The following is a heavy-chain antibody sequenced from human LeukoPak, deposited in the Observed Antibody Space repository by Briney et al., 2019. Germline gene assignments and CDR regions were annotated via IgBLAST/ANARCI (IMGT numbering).Heavy chain of an antibody. D-gene: IGHD4-23*01. V-gene: IGHV4-39*07. Sequence: PSETLSLTCTVSGGSISSSSYYWGWIRQPPGKGLEWIGEINHSGSTNYNPSLKSRVTISVDTSKNQFSLKLSSVTAADTAVYYCARVLVTSYYYYGMDVWGQGTTVTVSS. J-gene: IGHJ6*02. CDR3: ARVLVTSYYYYGMDV. CDR1: GGSISSSSYY. CDR2: INHSGST.